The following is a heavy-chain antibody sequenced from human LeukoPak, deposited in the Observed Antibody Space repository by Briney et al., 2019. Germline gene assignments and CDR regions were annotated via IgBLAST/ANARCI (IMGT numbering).Heavy chain of an antibody. CDR2: ISVSGGST. D-gene: IGHD2-8*01. V-gene: IGHV3-23*01. CDR3: AKDRSCTNVICHRDFDY. Sequence: GGSLRLSCAASGFTFSSYAVSWVRQAPGKGLEWVSSISVSGGSTYSADSVKGRFTISRDNSKNTLYLQMNSLRAEDTALYYCAKDRSCTNVICHRDFDYWGQRTLGTLSS. J-gene: IGHJ4*02. CDR1: GFTFSSYA.